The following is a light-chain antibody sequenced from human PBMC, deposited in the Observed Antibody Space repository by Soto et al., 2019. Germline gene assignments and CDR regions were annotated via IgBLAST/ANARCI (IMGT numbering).Light chain of an antibody. CDR3: GTWDISLSLWV. Sequence: QSVLTQPPSVSAAPGQKVTISCSGSSSNIGNNYVSWYQQLPETAPKLLIYENNKRPSGIADRFSGSKSGTSATLGITGLQTGDEADYYCGTWDISLSLWVFGGGTKLTVL. J-gene: IGLJ3*02. CDR1: SSNIGNNY. CDR2: ENN. V-gene: IGLV1-51*02.